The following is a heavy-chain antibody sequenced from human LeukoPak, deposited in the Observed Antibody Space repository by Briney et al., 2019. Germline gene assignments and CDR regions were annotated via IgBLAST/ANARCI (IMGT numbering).Heavy chain of an antibody. CDR3: AKGRGTYYYGSGSLGIDY. J-gene: IGHJ4*02. D-gene: IGHD3-10*01. CDR1: GFTFSSYG. Sequence: SGGSLRLSCAASGFTFSSYGMHWVRQGPGKGLEGVAFTRYDGSNKYYVDSVKDRFTISRDNSKNTLYLQMNSLRAEDTAVYYCAKGRGTYYYGSGSLGIDYWGQGTLVTVSS. CDR2: TRYDGSNK. V-gene: IGHV3-30*02.